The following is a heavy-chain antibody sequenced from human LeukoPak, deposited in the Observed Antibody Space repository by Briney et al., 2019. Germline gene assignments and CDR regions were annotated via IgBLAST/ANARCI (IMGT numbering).Heavy chain of an antibody. J-gene: IGHJ4*02. CDR2: IIPILGIA. CDR3: ARYDFWSGYYFDY. V-gene: IGHV1-69*02. Sequence: SVKVSCKASGGTFSSYTISWVRQAPEQGLEWMGRIIPILGIANYAQKFQGRVTITADKSTSTAYMELSSLRSEDTAVYYCARYDFWSGYYFDYWGQGTLVTVSS. CDR1: GGTFSSYT. D-gene: IGHD3-3*01.